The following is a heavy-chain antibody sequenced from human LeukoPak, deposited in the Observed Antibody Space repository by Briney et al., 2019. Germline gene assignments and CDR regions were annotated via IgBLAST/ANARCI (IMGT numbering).Heavy chain of an antibody. D-gene: IGHD3-22*01. CDR2: ISSSGSYI. CDR1: GFTFSSYT. Sequence: GGSLRLSCVASGFTFSSYTMNWVRQAPGKGLEWVSSISSSGSYISYADSLKGRFTISRDNAKNSLYLQIKSLRAEDTAVYYCARDGNYYDNGAYYDAFDIWGQGTMVTVSS. J-gene: IGHJ3*02. V-gene: IGHV3-21*01. CDR3: ARDGNYYDNGAYYDAFDI.